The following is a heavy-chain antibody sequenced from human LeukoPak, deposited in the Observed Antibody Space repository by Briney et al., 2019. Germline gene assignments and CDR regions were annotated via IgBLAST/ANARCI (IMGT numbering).Heavy chain of an antibody. J-gene: IGHJ4*02. Sequence: GGSLRLSCAASGFTFSSYAMSWVRQAPGKGLEWVSAISGSGGSTYYADSVKGRFTISRDNSRNTLYLQMNSLRAEDTAVYYCAKGGRAVTTDPIDYWGQGTLVTVSS. CDR3: AKGGRAVTTDPIDY. V-gene: IGHV3-23*01. D-gene: IGHD4-17*01. CDR2: ISGSGGST. CDR1: GFTFSSYA.